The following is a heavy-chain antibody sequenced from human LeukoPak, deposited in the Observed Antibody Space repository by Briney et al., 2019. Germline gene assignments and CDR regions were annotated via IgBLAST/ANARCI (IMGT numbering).Heavy chain of an antibody. CDR1: GFTFSSYA. CDR3: ARGSITMIVVVTRFDY. J-gene: IGHJ4*02. Sequence: PGGSLRLSCAASGFTFSSYAMHWVRQAPGKGLEWVAVISYDGSNKYYADSVKGRFTISRDNSKNTLYLQMNSLRAEDTAVYYCARGSITMIVVVTRFDYWGQGTLVTVSS. D-gene: IGHD3-22*01. V-gene: IGHV3-30*04. CDR2: ISYDGSNK.